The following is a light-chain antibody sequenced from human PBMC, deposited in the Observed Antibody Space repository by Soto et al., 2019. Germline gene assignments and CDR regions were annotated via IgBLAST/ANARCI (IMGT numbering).Light chain of an antibody. V-gene: IGKV1-9*01. J-gene: IGKJ1*01. CDR1: QSISSY. CDR3: QQLNNYPPT. CDR2: AAS. Sequence: DIQMTQSPTSLSASVGDRVTITGRASQSISSYLDWYQQKPGKAPKLLIYAASTWQSGVPARFSGSGSGTEFTLTISSLQPEDFATYYCQQLNNYPPTFGQGTKVDIK.